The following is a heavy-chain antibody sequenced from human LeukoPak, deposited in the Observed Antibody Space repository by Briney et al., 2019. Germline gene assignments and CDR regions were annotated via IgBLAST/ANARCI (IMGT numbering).Heavy chain of an antibody. CDR2: IIPIFGTA. CDR3: ARVGLRSYPPYYFDY. CDR1: GGTFSSYA. Sequence: SVKVSCKASGGTFSSYAISWVRQAPGQGLEWMGGIIPIFGTANYAQKFQGRVTMTRDTSTSTVYMELSSLRSEDTAVYYCARVGLRSYPPYYFDYWGQGTLVTVSS. D-gene: IGHD1-26*01. V-gene: IGHV1-69*05. J-gene: IGHJ4*02.